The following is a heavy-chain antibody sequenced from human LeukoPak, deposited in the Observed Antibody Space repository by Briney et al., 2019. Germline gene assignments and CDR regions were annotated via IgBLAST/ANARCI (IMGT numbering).Heavy chain of an antibody. CDR1: GFTFSSYG. D-gene: IGHD2-8*01. CDR3: AKDRLGYCVDGVCFPFDY. V-gene: IGHV3-30*02. Sequence: PGGSLRLSCEASGFTFSSYGMHWVRQAPGKGLEWVAFIRYEGSNKYYADSVKGRFTISRDNSNNTLYLQMNSLRPEDTAVYYCAKDRLGYCVDGVCFPFDYWGQGTPVTVSS. J-gene: IGHJ4*02. CDR2: IRYEGSNK.